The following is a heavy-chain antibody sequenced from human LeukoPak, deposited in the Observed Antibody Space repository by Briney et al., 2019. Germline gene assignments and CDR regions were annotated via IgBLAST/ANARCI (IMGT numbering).Heavy chain of an antibody. CDR1: GFTFSSYE. CDR3: ATRIAAAGDY. CDR2: ISSSSSYI. D-gene: IGHD6-13*01. V-gene: IGHV3-21*01. J-gene: IGHJ4*02. Sequence: GGSLRLSCGASGFTFSSYEMNWVRQAPGKGPEWVSSISSSSSYIYYADSVKGRFTISRDNAKNSLYLQMNSLRAEDTAVYYCATRIAAAGDYWGQGTLVTVSS.